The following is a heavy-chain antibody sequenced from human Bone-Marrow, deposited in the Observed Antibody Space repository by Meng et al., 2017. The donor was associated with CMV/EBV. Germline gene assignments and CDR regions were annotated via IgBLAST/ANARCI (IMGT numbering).Heavy chain of an antibody. D-gene: IGHD3-3*01. Sequence: GESLKISCAASGFTFSSYSMNWVRQAPGKGLEWVSSISSSSSYIYYADSVKGRFTISRDNPKNSLYLQMNSLRAEDTAVYYCARDFYDFWSGYYTTGRDNWFDPWGQGTLVTVSS. CDR3: ARDFYDFWSGYYTTGRDNWFDP. V-gene: IGHV3-21*01. CDR2: ISSSSSYI. J-gene: IGHJ5*02. CDR1: GFTFSSYS.